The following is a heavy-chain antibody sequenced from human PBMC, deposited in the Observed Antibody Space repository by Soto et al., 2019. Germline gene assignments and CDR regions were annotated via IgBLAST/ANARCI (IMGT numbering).Heavy chain of an antibody. CDR1: GYTFTSYD. CDR2: MNPNSGNT. CDR3: ARPRTPTDFWSGYFRGYGMDV. Sequence: ASVKVSCKASGYTFTSYDINWVRQATGQGLEWMGWMNPNSGNTGYAQKFQGRVTMTRNTSISTAYMELSSLRSEDTAVYYCARPRTPTDFWSGYFRGYGMDVWGQGTTVTVSS. J-gene: IGHJ6*02. D-gene: IGHD3-3*01. V-gene: IGHV1-8*01.